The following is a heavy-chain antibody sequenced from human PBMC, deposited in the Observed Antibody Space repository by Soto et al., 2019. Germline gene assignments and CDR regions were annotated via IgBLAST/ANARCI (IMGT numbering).Heavy chain of an antibody. J-gene: IGHJ5*02. CDR1: GGSIASSSHF. V-gene: IGHV4-39*01. CDR2: IYFTGNT. CDR3: AGQTFTIAAASYGRSNWFDP. D-gene: IGHD6-25*01. Sequence: SETLSLTCSASGGSIASSSHFWGWVRQPPGKGLEWIGTIYFTGNTYYTPSLKSRLTMSIDTSKNEFSLRLNSVTAADTAVYYCAGQTFTIAAASYGRSNWFDPWGPGTLVTVS.